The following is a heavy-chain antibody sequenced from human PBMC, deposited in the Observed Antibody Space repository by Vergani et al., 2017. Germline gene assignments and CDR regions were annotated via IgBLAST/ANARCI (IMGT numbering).Heavy chain of an antibody. Sequence: EVQLLESGGGLVQPGGSLRLSCAASGFTFSSYAMSWVRQAPGKGLEWVSAISGSGGSTYYADSVKCRFTIARDKSKNTLYLQMNSLRAEDTAVYYCAKDPTIYGGYPHWFDPWGQGTLVTVSS. CDR1: GFTFSSYA. V-gene: IGHV3-23*01. J-gene: IGHJ5*02. CDR2: ISGSGGST. D-gene: IGHD4-17*01. CDR3: AKDPTIYGGYPHWFDP.